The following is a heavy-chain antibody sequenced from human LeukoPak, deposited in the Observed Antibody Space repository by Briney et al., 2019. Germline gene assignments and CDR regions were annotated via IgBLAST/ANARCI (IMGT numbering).Heavy chain of an antibody. D-gene: IGHD3-10*01. CDR3: ARAPGVNQFYYHGMDV. Sequence: GASVKVSCKASGYTFTSYGISWVRQAPGQGLEWMGWISAYNGNTNYAQKLQGRVTMTTDTSTSTAYMELRSLRSDDTAVYYCARAPGVNQFYYHGMDVWGQGTTVTVSS. CDR2: ISAYNGNT. CDR1: GYTFTSYG. V-gene: IGHV1-18*01. J-gene: IGHJ6*02.